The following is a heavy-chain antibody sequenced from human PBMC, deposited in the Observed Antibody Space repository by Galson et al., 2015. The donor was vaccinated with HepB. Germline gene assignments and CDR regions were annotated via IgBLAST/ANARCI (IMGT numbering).Heavy chain of an antibody. CDR2: ISYDGSNK. Sequence: SLRLSCAASGFTFSSYAMHWVRQAPGKGLEWVAVISYDGSNKYYADSVKGRFTISRDNSKNTLYLRMNSLRAEDTAVYYCARHGEEPNYYDSSQDNGRDVWGQGTTITVSS. J-gene: IGHJ6*02. V-gene: IGHV3-30-3*01. D-gene: IGHD3-22*01. CDR3: ARHGEEPNYYDSSQDNGRDV. CDR1: GFTFSSYA.